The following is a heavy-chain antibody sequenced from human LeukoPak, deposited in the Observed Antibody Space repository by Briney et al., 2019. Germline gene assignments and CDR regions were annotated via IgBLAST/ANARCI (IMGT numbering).Heavy chain of an antibody. CDR1: GFTFSSFS. D-gene: IGHD3-10*01. CDR2: ISSSSSYI. Sequence: GGSLRLSFAASGFTFSSFSMNWVRQAPGKGLEWVSSISSSSSYIYYADPVRGGFTISRDHAKNSLYLQMNSLRAEDTAVYYCARGGTMVRGVISLNWFDPWGQGTLVTVSS. CDR3: ARGGTMVRGVISLNWFDP. V-gene: IGHV3-21*01. J-gene: IGHJ5*02.